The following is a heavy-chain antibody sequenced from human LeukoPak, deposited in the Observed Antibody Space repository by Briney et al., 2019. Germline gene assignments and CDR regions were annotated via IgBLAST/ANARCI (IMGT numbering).Heavy chain of an antibody. Sequence: SETLSLTCAASGGSISSYAWSWIRQPPGKGLEWIWAMYCSGGTNYNPSPESRVTMSVDTSKNEFSLRLSSLTDADTDVYYCVRQGGESLGSMILHAFDLWPQGTRVSVSS. J-gene: IGHJ3*01. V-gene: IGHV4-59*08. CDR1: GGSISSYA. D-gene: IGHD5/OR15-5a*01. CDR2: MYCSGGT. CDR3: VRQGGESLGSMILHAFDL.